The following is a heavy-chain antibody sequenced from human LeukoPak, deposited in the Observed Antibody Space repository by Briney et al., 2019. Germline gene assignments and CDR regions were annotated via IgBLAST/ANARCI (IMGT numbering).Heavy chain of an antibody. CDR1: GGSISSYY. V-gene: IGHV4-4*07. CDR3: ARDTYYYDSSGYSNPTFDY. J-gene: IGHJ4*02. CDR2: IYTSGST. D-gene: IGHD3-22*01. Sequence: TSETLSLTCTVSGGSISSYYWSWIRQPAGKGLEWIGRIYTSGSTNYNPSLKSRVTMSVDTSKNQFSLKLSSVTAADTAVYYCARDTYYYDSSGYSNPTFDYWGQGTLVTVSS.